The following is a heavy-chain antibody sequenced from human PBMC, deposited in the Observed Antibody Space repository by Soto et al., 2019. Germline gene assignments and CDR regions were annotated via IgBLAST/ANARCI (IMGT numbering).Heavy chain of an antibody. CDR2: VSWKSGTM. CDR3: AKGFCSSTRCLTYSYMDV. J-gene: IGHJ6*03. V-gene: IGHV3-9*01. Sequence: EVQLVESGGGLVQPGRSLRLSCAASGFSFDEYAMHWVRPAPGKGLEWVSGVSWKSGTMGYGDSVRGRFAISRDNAKNAVYLQMNILTTDDTALYYCAKGFCSSTRCLTYSYMDVWGKGTTVTVSS. D-gene: IGHD2-2*01. CDR1: GFSFDEYA.